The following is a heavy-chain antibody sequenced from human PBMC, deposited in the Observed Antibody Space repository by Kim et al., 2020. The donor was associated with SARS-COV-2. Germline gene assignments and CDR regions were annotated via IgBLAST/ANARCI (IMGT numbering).Heavy chain of an antibody. CDR1: GFTFTSSA. V-gene: IGHV1-58*01. CDR2: IVVGSGNT. J-gene: IGHJ6*02. D-gene: IGHD3-22*01. CDR3: AADRGDSSGTYYYYGMDV. Sequence: SVKVSCKASGFTFTSSAVQWVRQARGQRLEWIGWIVVGSGNTNYAQKFQERVTITRDMSTSTAYMELSSLRSEDTAVYYCAADRGDSSGTYYYYGMDVWGQGTTVTVSS.